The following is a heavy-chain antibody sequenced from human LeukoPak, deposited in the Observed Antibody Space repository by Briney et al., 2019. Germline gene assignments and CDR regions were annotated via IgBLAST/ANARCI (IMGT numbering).Heavy chain of an antibody. V-gene: IGHV4-39*01. CDR1: GGSISSSGYY. Sequence: SETLSLTCTVSGGSISSSGYYWGWIRQPPGKGLEWIGSIYYSGSTYYNPSLKSRVTISVDTSKNQFSLKLSSVTAADTAVYYCARLGGFDYWGQGTLVTVSS. J-gene: IGHJ4*02. CDR3: ARLGGFDY. CDR2: IYYSGST. D-gene: IGHD1-26*01.